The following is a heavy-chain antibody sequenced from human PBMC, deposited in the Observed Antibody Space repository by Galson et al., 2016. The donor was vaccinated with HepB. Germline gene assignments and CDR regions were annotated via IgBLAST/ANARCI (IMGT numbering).Heavy chain of an antibody. V-gene: IGHV4-34*01. D-gene: IGHD1-26*01. CDR1: GGSFSGYF. CDR3: ARVLWDHYYYHGMDV. Sequence: SETLSLTCAVYGGSFSGYFWSWIRQPPGKGLEWIGEINHSGGTNYNPSLKSRVTISVDTSKNQVSLKLRSVTAADTAVYYCARVLWDHYYYHGMDVWGQGTTVTVS. CDR2: INHSGGT. J-gene: IGHJ6*02.